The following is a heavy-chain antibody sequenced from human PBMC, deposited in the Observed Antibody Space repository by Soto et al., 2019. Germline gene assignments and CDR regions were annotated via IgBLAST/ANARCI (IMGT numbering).Heavy chain of an antibody. J-gene: IGHJ2*01. V-gene: IGHV4-59*08. CDR3: ARAGDGYNYWGFDL. CDR2: IYYSGST. Sequence: SETLSLTCTVFSGSISSYYWTWIRKPTGKRLEWIGYIYYSGSTNYNPSLKSRVTIAVDTSKNQFSLKLSSVTVSDTIVYFCARAGDGYNYWGFDLAGGG. D-gene: IGHD5-12*01. CDR1: SGSISSYY.